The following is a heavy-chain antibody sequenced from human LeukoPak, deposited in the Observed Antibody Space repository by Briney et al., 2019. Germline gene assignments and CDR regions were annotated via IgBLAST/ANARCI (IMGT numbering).Heavy chain of an antibody. Sequence: GASVKVSCKASGYTFTSYYMHWVRQAPGQGLEWMGIINPSGGSTSYAQKFQGRVTMTRDTSTSTVYMELSSLRSEDTAVYYCARELVVVPAAGPYGMDVWGRGTTVTVSS. J-gene: IGHJ6*02. CDR2: INPSGGST. D-gene: IGHD2-2*01. CDR1: GYTFTSYY. V-gene: IGHV1-46*01. CDR3: ARELVVVPAAGPYGMDV.